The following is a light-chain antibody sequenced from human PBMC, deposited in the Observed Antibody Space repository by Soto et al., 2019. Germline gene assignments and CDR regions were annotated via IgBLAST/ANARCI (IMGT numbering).Light chain of an antibody. CDR1: QSISNY. J-gene: IGKJ1*01. CDR3: QQSYTTPWT. CDR2: AAS. V-gene: IGKV1-39*01. Sequence: DIPMTQSPSSLSASVGDRITITCRANQSISNYLNWYQQRPGQAPKLLIYAASSFHSGVPSRFSGSGSGTDFTLTISNLQVEDFVTYFCQQSYTTPWTFGQGTKVDI.